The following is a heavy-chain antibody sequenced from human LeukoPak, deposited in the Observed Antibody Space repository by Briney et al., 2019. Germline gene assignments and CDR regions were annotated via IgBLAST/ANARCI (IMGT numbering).Heavy chain of an antibody. CDR1: GYTLTDLS. V-gene: IGHV1-24*01. CDR3: ATLKFGELIGAFDI. D-gene: IGHD3-10*01. CDR2: FDPEDGET. J-gene: IGHJ3*02. Sequence: ASVKVSCKVSGYTLTDLSMHWVRQAPGKGLEWMGGFDPEDGETIYAQKFQGRVTMTEDTSTDTAYMELSSLRSEDTAVYYCATLKFGELIGAFDIWGQGTMVTVSS.